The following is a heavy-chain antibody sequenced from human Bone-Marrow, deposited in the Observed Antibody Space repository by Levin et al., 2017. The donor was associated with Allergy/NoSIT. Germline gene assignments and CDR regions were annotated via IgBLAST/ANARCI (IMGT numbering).Heavy chain of an antibody. CDR1: GGSIKRGGHF. J-gene: IGHJ4*01. V-gene: IGHV4-31*03. Sequence: SETLSLTCSVAGGSIKRGGHFWSWIRQHPGKGLEWIGNIYWNGSTNYNPSLKSRVSMNVDTSKNQFALKLRSVTAADTTVYYCARARGEENDYEDYGPPPIKFFFDYWGQGRLVIVS. CDR2: IYWNGST. CDR3: ARARGEENDYEDYGPPPIKFFFDY. D-gene: IGHD4-17*01.